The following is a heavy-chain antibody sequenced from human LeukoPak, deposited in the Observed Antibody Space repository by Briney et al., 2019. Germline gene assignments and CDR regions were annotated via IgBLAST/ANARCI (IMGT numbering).Heavy chain of an antibody. J-gene: IGHJ6*03. CDR2: INPNSGGT. CDR3: ARVADTAMGWYYMDV. V-gene: IGHV1-2*02. CDR1: GYTFTGYY. D-gene: IGHD5-18*01. Sequence: ASVKVSXEASGYTFTGYYMHWVRQAHGQGLEWMGWINPNSGGTNYAQKFQGRVTMTRDASISTAYMELSRLRSDDTAVYYCARVADTAMGWYYMDVWGKGTTVTVSS.